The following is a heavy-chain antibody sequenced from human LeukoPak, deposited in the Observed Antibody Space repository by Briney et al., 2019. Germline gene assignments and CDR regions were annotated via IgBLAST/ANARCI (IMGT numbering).Heavy chain of an antibody. CDR3: ARQNPPLAAAGKFGWFDP. D-gene: IGHD6-13*01. CDR1: GYTFTSYS. J-gene: IGHJ5*02. V-gene: IGHV1-3*01. CDR2: INAGNGNT. Sequence: ASVKVSCKASGYTFTSYSMHWVRQAPGQRLEWMGWINAGNGNTKYSQKFQGRVTITRDTSASTAYMELSSLRSEDTAVYYCARQNPPLAAAGKFGWFDPWGQGTLVTVSS.